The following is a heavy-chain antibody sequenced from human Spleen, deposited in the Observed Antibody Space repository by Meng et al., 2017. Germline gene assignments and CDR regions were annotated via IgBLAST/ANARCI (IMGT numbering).Heavy chain of an antibody. CDR2: IVSDGGIT. Sequence: GESLKISCGASGFNFGDYIMHWVRQSPGKGLEWISRIVSDGGITTYADSVKGRFTVSRDNAKNTLYLQMNSLGADDTAVYYCARGVRYSSGWSSTYYYYYYGMDVWGQGTTVTVSS. V-gene: IGHV3-74*01. J-gene: IGHJ6*02. CDR3: ARGVRYSSGWSSTYYYYYYGMDV. CDR1: GFNFGDYI. D-gene: IGHD6-19*01.